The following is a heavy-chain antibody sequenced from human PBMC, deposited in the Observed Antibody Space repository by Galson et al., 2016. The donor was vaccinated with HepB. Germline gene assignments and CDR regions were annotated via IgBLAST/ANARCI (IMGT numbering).Heavy chain of an antibody. CDR1: GYSFSSYW. J-gene: IGHJ6*02. D-gene: IGHD1-26*01. V-gene: IGHV5-51*01. CDR3: AKLGSGSFGMDV. Sequence: QSGAEVKKPGESLKISCQASGYSFSSYWIGWVRQMPGKGLESMGIIYPGDSDTRYSPSFQGQVTISADSSITTAFLQWNSLKASDTAIYYCAKLGSGSFGMDVWGLGTTAIVSS. CDR2: IYPGDSDT.